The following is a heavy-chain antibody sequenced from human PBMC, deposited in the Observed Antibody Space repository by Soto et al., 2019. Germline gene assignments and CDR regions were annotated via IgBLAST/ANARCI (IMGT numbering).Heavy chain of an antibody. V-gene: IGHV4-4*02. J-gene: IGHJ6*02. Sequence: VQLQESGPGLVKPSGTLSLTCAVSSGSISSAHWWNWVRQPPGKGLEWIGEIYHSGSTNYNPSLKSRVTVSLDKSMNQFSLKLTSVTAAGTAVYYCATNSYYSLGVWGQGTTVTVSS. CDR3: ATNSYYSLGV. CDR1: SGSISSAHW. CDR2: IYHSGST.